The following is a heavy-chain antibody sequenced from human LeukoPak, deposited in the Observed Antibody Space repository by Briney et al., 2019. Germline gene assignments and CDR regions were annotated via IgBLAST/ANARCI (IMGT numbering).Heavy chain of an antibody. CDR1: GYTFTSYD. CDR3: ARGSYYYYYYYMDV. CDR2: MNPNSGNT. Sequence: ASVKVSCKASGYTFTSYDINWVRQATGQGLEWMGWMNPNSGNTGYAQKFQGRVTITRNTSISTAYMELSSLRSEDTAVYYCARGSYYYYYYYMDVWGKGTTVTVSS. V-gene: IGHV1-8*03. J-gene: IGHJ6*03.